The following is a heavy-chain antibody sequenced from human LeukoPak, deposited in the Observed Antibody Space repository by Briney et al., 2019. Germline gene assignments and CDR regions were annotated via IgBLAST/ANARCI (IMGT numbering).Heavy chain of an antibody. CDR2: IYTSGST. Sequence: PSETLSLTCTVSGGSISSYYWSWIRQPAGKGLEGIGRIYTSGSTNYNPSLKSRVTMSVDTSKNQFSLQLSSVTAADTAVYYCASGTRLSSGWYWDIYYYYYMDVWGKGTTVTVSS. D-gene: IGHD6-19*01. CDR3: ASGTRLSSGWYWDIYYYYYMDV. V-gene: IGHV4-4*07. CDR1: GGSISSYY. J-gene: IGHJ6*03.